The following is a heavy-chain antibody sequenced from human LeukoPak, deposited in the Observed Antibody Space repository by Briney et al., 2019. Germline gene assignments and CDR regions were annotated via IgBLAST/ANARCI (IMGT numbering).Heavy chain of an antibody. J-gene: IGHJ1*01. V-gene: IGHV3-30*02. Sequence: QPGGSLRLSCAASGFSFSSYGMHWVRQASGKGLELVAFIRYDGNEKYYAGSVQGRFTVARDNSKNTLSLLLNSLRAEDTAIYYCAKLGYSSGSYILRNEYLQHWGQGTLVTVSS. CDR1: GFSFSSYG. CDR3: AKLGYSSGSYILRNEYLQH. CDR2: IRYDGNEK. D-gene: IGHD3-22*01.